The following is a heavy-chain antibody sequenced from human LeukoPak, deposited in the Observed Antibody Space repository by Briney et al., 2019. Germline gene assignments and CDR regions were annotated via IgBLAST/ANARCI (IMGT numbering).Heavy chain of an antibody. V-gene: IGHV3-48*02. Sequence: PGESLRLSCAASGFTFSSYSMNWVRQAPGKGLEWVSYISSSSSTIYYADSVKGRFTISRDNAKNSLYLQMNSLRDEDTAVYYCARGPVYSYGFNWFDPWGQGTLVTVSS. CDR2: ISSSSSTI. J-gene: IGHJ5*02. CDR3: ARGPVYSYGFNWFDP. CDR1: GFTFSSYS. D-gene: IGHD5-18*01.